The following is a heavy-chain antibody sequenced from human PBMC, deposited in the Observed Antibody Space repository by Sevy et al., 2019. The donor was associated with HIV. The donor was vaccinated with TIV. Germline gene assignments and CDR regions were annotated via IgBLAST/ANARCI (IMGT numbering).Heavy chain of an antibody. Sequence: GGSLRLSCAASEFTFDNNAKYWVRQAPGKGLEWVSAISGSGFSTNYAGSVKGRFTISRDISKSTLYLQMNSLRAEDTAVYYCAKVYYYDSGTVIPRGMDVWGQGTTVTVSS. CDR1: EFTFDNNA. CDR3: AKVYYYDSGTVIPRGMDV. D-gene: IGHD3-10*01. V-gene: IGHV3-23*01. CDR2: ISGSGFST. J-gene: IGHJ6*02.